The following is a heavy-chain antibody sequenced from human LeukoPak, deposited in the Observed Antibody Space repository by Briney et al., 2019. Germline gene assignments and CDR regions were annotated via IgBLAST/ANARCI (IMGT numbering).Heavy chain of an antibody. J-gene: IGHJ4*02. D-gene: IGHD5/OR15-5a*01. CDR2: VNPTGGST. Sequence: ASVKVSCKASGGTFSSYAISWVRQVPGQGLEWMGMVNPTGGSTSYAQSFQGRVTLTGDTSTSTVYMEFSALTSEDTAVYYCARGRSKALDFWGQGTPVTVSS. CDR3: ARGRSKALDF. V-gene: IGHV1-46*01. CDR1: GGTFSSYA.